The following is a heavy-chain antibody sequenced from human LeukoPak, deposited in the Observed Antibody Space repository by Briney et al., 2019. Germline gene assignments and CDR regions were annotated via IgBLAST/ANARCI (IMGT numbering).Heavy chain of an antibody. V-gene: IGHV3-11*01. Sequence: GGSLRLSCAASGFTSSDYYMTWIRQPPGKGPEWISYISGSGGTTTYVDSVKGRFTISRDNAKNSLYLQMNSLRADDTAVYYCARSNYYAVDVWGQGTAVTVSS. J-gene: IGHJ6*02. CDR2: ISGSGGTT. CDR1: GFTSSDYY. CDR3: ARSNYYAVDV.